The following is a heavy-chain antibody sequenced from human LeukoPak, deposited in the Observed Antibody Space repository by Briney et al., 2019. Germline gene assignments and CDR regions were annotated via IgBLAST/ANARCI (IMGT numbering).Heavy chain of an antibody. V-gene: IGHV3-21*04. CDR3: AKQPRALGCSGGSCYPDY. CDR2: ISSSSSYI. Sequence: GGSLRLSCAASGFTFSSYSMNWVRQAPGKGLEWVSSISSSSSYIYYADSVKGRFTISRDNSKNTLYLQMNSLRAEDTAVYYCAKQPRALGCSGGSCYPDYWGQGTLVTVSS. D-gene: IGHD2-15*01. J-gene: IGHJ4*02. CDR1: GFTFSSYS.